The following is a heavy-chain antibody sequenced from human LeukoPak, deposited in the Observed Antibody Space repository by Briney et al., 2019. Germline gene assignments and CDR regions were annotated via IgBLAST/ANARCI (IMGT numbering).Heavy chain of an antibody. CDR1: GFTFSTYG. Sequence: GGSLRLSCAASGFTFSTYGMHWVRQAPGKGLEWVAVIWDGGSSKYFADSVKGRFTISRDNSKNTLYLQMNSLRAEDTAVYYCAKDNGDFQYYFDYWGQGTLVTVSS. J-gene: IGHJ4*02. CDR2: IWDGGSSK. D-gene: IGHD3-3*01. V-gene: IGHV3-30*02. CDR3: AKDNGDFQYYFDY.